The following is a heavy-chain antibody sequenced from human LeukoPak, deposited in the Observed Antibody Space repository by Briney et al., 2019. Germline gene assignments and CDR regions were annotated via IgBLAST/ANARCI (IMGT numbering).Heavy chain of an antibody. D-gene: IGHD3-16*01. J-gene: IGHJ6*02. CDR1: GYTFTSYE. V-gene: IGHV1-8*01. CDR2: MNGNSGNT. CDR3: ARGINGMDV. Sequence: ASVKVFCKASGYTFTSYEINLVRQATGHGFEWMGGMNGNSGNTGYAQKCQGRLTMTRDTSISTAYMELSSLRSEDTAVYYCARGINGMDVWGQGTTVTVSS.